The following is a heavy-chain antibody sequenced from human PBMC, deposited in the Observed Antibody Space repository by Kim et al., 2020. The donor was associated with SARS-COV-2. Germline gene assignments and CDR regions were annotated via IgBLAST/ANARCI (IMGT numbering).Heavy chain of an antibody. CDR3: AKHWRP. Sequence: SETLSLTCTVSGVSITNNYWSWVRQSPGKGLEWIGNFHYSGTTNYNPSFVSRATISVDTSKNQFSPILNSVTAADTAVYYCAKHWRPWGQGTLVTVSS. CDR1: GVSITNNY. V-gene: IGHV4-59*08. J-gene: IGHJ4*02. CDR2: FHYSGTT. D-gene: IGHD6-25*01.